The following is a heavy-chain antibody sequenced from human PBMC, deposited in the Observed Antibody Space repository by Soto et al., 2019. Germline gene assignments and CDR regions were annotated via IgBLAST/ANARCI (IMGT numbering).Heavy chain of an antibody. CDR2: IIPIFGTA. CDR3: ARLSYSSSPARHFDY. J-gene: IGHJ4*02. D-gene: IGHD6-13*01. Sequence: SVKVSCKASGGTFSSYAISWVRQAPGQGLEWMGGIIPIFGTANYAQKFQGRVTITADKSTSTAYMELSSLRSEDTAVYYCARLSYSSSPARHFDYWGQGTLVPSPQ. V-gene: IGHV1-69*06. CDR1: GGTFSSYA.